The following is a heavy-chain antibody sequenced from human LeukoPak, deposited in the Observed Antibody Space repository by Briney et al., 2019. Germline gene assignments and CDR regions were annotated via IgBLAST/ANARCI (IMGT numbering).Heavy chain of an antibody. CDR3: ASPTITVEMATIYLYYGMDV. Sequence: PGGSLRLSCAASGFTVSSNYMSWVRQAPGKGLEWVSVIYSGGSTYYADSVKGRFTISRDNSKNTLYLQMNSLRAEDTAVYYCASPTITVEMATIYLYYGMDVWGQGTTVTVSS. V-gene: IGHV3-53*01. D-gene: IGHD5-24*01. CDR2: IYSGGST. J-gene: IGHJ6*02. CDR1: GFTVSSNY.